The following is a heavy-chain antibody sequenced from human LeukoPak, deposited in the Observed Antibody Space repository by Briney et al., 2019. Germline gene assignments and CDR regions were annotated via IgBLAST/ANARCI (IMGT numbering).Heavy chain of an antibody. J-gene: IGHJ4*02. CDR2: ILSDGSKT. D-gene: IGHD5-18*01. V-gene: IGHV3-30*02. Sequence: PGGSLRLSCAASGFTFSSDAMHWVRQAPGKGLEWVAIILSDGSKTYYPDSVKGRFTISRDNSKNTLSLQVSSLRTEDTAVYYCAKDRYSYAFEYSDSWGQGTLVTVSS. CDR3: AKDRYSYAFEYSDS. CDR1: GFTFSSDA.